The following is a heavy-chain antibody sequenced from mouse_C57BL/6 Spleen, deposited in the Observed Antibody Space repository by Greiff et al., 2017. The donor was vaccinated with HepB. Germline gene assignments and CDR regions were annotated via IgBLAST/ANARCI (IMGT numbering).Heavy chain of an antibody. D-gene: IGHD1-1*01. Sequence: VQLQQSGAELVRPGTSVKVSCKASGYAFTNYLIEWVKQRPGQGLEWIGVINPGSGGTNYNEKFKGKATLTADKSSSTAYMQLSSLTSEDSAVYFCARAFITTVVRDYWGQGTTLTVSS. CDR2: INPGSGGT. CDR3: ARAFITTVVRDY. CDR1: GYAFTNYL. J-gene: IGHJ2*01. V-gene: IGHV1-54*01.